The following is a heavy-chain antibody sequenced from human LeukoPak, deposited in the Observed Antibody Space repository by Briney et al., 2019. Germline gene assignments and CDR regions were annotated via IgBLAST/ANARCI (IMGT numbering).Heavy chain of an antibody. V-gene: IGHV4-34*01. Sequence: SETLSLTCAVYGGSCSGYYWSWIRQPPGKGLEWIGEINHSGSTNYNPSLKSRVTISVDTSKNQFSLKLSSVTAADTAVYYCARDGLWAFDIWGQGTMVTVSS. CDR2: INHSGST. CDR3: ARDGLWAFDI. D-gene: IGHD3/OR15-3a*01. J-gene: IGHJ3*02. CDR1: GGSCSGYY.